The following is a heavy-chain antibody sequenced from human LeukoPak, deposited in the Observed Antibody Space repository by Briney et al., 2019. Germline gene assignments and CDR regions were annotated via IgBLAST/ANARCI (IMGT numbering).Heavy chain of an antibody. V-gene: IGHV3-30*03. CDR2: ISYDGSNK. CDR3: ARGGYHAYYLDY. CDR1: GFTFSSYG. Sequence: GGSLRLSCAAPGFTFSSYGMHWVRQAPGKGLEWVAVISYDGSNKYYADSVEGRFTIARDNSKNTLYLQMNSLRAEDTAVYYCARGGYHAYYLDYWGQGSLVTVSS. J-gene: IGHJ4*02. D-gene: IGHD5-18*01.